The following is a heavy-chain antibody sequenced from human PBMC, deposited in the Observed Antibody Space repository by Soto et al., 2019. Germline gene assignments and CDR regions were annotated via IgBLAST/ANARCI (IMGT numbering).Heavy chain of an antibody. J-gene: IGHJ4*02. Sequence: PGGSLRLSCAASGFTFSSYAMHWVRQAPGKGLEYVSAISSNGGSTYYANSVKGRFTISRDNSKNTLYLQMGSLRAEDMAVYYCARGPNSGYDPYFEYWGQGTLVTVSS. CDR1: GFTFSSYA. CDR2: ISSNGGST. V-gene: IGHV3-64*01. CDR3: ARGPNSGYDPYFEY. D-gene: IGHD5-12*01.